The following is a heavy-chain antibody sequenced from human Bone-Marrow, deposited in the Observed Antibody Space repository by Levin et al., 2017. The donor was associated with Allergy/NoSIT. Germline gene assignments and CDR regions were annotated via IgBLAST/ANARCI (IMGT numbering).Heavy chain of an antibody. CDR3: AKAQPSWRAPFDY. J-gene: IGHJ4*01. D-gene: IGHD1-26*01. V-gene: IGHV3-30*18. CDR2: ISYDGSNQ. Sequence: PGGSLRLSCAASGFTLSTYAMHWVRQAPGKGLEWVALISYDGSNQYYADSVKGRFSISRDTSKNTLSLQMNSLRAEDTAVYYCAKAQPSWRAPFDYWGHGTLVTVSS. CDR1: GFTLSTYA.